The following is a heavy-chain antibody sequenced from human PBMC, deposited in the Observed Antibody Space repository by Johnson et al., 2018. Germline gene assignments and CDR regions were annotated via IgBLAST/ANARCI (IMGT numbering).Heavy chain of an antibody. CDR3: AKERIHIEDDAFDL. J-gene: IGHJ3*01. CDR2: ILYDGSDK. Sequence: QVQLVQSGGGVVQPGRSLRLSCAGSGFTFSYYGMHWVRQAPGKGLEWVAHILYDGSDKYYADSVKGRFTISRDNSKNTLYLQMNSLRGEGTALYYCAKERIHIEDDAFDLWGQGTMVTVSS. D-gene: IGHD5-12*01. CDR1: GFTFSYYG. V-gene: IGHV3-30*02.